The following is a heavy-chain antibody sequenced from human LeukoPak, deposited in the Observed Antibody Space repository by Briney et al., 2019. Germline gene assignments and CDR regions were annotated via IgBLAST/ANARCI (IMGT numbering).Heavy chain of an antibody. CDR2: ISSFGSTT. D-gene: IGHD5-18*01. J-gene: IGHJ4*02. Sequence: GGSLRLSCAASGFTFSDYYMSWIRQAPGKGLEWISFISSFGSTTYYADSMKGRFTISRDNAKNSLYLQMNSLRAEDTAVYYCAREAMVPDYWGQGTLVTVYS. CDR3: AREAMVPDY. V-gene: IGHV3-11*01. CDR1: GFTFSDYY.